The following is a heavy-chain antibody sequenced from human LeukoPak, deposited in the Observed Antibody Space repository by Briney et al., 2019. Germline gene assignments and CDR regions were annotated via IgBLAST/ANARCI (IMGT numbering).Heavy chain of an antibody. CDR2: ISSSGSTI. Sequence: PSETLSLTCAVYGGSFSGYYWSWIRQPPGKGLEWVSYISSSGSTIYYADSVKGRFTISRDNAKNSLYLQMNSLRAEDTAVYYCAIIGVVRGVEDYWGQGTLVTVSS. D-gene: IGHD3-10*01. CDR3: AIIGVVRGVEDY. V-gene: IGHV3-11*04. J-gene: IGHJ4*02. CDR1: GGSFSGYY.